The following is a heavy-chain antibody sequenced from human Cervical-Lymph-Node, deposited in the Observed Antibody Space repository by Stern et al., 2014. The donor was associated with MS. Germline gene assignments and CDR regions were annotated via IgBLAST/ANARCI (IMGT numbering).Heavy chain of an antibody. D-gene: IGHD7-27*01. Sequence: EVQLVESGGGLVQPGESLRLSCEASGFNFSTYTMNWVRQAPGKGLELVSTISRGGSSIYYAESLKGRFTISRDNTKNSLYLHMKSLRPEDTAVYYCARDDWGINDFGMDAWGQGTTVTVSS. CDR1: GFNFSTYT. CDR2: ISRGGSSI. CDR3: ARDDWGINDFGMDA. V-gene: IGHV3-21*01. J-gene: IGHJ6*02.